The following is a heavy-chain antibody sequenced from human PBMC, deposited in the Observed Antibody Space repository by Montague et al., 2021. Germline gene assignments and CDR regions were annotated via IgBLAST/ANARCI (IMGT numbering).Heavy chain of an antibody. CDR1: GFRFSDYY. D-gene: IGHD1-14*01. CDR2: SRNKANSYTT. J-gene: IGHJ4*02. CDR3: ATEGNLPGPDFDH. V-gene: IGHV3-72*01. Sequence: SLRLSCAASGFRFSDYYVDWVRQAPGKGLEWVGRSRNKANSYTTDYAASGKGRFTIARDESKNSLYLQMNSLKTDDTAVYYCATEGNLPGPDFDHWGQGTLVTVSS.